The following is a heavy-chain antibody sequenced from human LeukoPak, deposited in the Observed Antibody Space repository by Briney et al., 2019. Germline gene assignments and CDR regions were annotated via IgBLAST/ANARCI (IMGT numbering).Heavy chain of an antibody. V-gene: IGHV4-59*01. CDR2: IYYSGST. CDR1: GGSISSYY. CDR3: ARGSMADIVGATTFDY. Sequence: SETLSLTCTVSGGSISSYYWSWIRQPPGKGLEWIGYIYYSGSTNYNPSLKSRVTISVDSSKNQFSLKLSSVTAADTAVYYCARGSMADIVGATTFDYWGQGTLVTVSS. D-gene: IGHD1-26*01. J-gene: IGHJ4*02.